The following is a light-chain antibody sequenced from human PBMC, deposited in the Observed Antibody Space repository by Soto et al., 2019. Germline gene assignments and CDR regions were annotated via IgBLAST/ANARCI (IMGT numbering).Light chain of an antibody. J-gene: IGKJ1*01. Sequence: EIVMTQSPATLPVSPGERATLSCRASQSVSSNLAWYQQKPGQAPRLLIYGASTRATGIPARFSGSGSGTEFNLTISSLQSEDFAVYYCQQYNNWPQTFGQGTKVEI. CDR1: QSVSSN. CDR2: GAS. CDR3: QQYNNWPQT. V-gene: IGKV3-15*01.